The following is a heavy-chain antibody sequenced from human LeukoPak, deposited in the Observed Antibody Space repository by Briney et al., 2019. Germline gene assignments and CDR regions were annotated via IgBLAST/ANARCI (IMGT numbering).Heavy chain of an antibody. D-gene: IGHD6-19*01. J-gene: IGHJ6*02. CDR2: TYYRSKWYN. CDR3: ARQYSSGWSSYYGLDV. CDR1: GDSVSSNSAA. Sequence: SQTLSLTCTISGDSVSSNSAAWNWIRQSPSRGLEWLGRTYYRSKWYNDYAVSVKSRITINPDTSKNQFSLQLNSVTPEDTAVYYCARQYSSGWSSYYGLDVWGQGTTVTVSS. V-gene: IGHV6-1*01.